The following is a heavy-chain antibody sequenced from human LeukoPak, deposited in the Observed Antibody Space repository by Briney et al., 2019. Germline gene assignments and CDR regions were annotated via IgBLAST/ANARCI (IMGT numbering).Heavy chain of an antibody. CDR1: GHSLSTCY. CDR3: ARASAIVGASVFDY. V-gene: IGHV1-46*01. CDR2: INPSAVTT. Sequence: GASVTVSCKAPGHSLSTCYIHWVRQAPGQGLEWVGIINPSAVTTNYAQNFQGRVTMTRDMSTSIVYMELSNLGSDDTAVYYCARASAIVGASVFDYWGQGTMVTVSS. D-gene: IGHD1-26*01. J-gene: IGHJ4*02.